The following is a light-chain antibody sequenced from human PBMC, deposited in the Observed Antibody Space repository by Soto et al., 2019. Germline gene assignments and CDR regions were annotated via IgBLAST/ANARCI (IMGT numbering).Light chain of an antibody. CDR1: SSNIGANYD. J-gene: IGLJ1*01. V-gene: IGLV1-40*01. CDR2: GNS. CDR3: QSYDNSLSPRYV. Sequence: QSVLTQPPSVSGAPGQRVTISCTGSSSNIGANYDVHWYQQRPGTAPKLLIFGNSNRPSGVPDRFSGSKSGTSASLAITGLQADDEGDYYCQSYDNSLSPRYVFGTGTKVTVL.